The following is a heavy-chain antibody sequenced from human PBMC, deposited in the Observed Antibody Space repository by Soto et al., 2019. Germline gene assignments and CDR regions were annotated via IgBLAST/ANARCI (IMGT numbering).Heavy chain of an antibody. D-gene: IGHD5-12*01. J-gene: IGHJ3*01. V-gene: IGHV3-53*01. CDR1: GVNVSSTH. Sequence: EVQLVESGGGLIQPGGSLRLSCAASGVNVSSTHMIWVRQSPGKGLEWVSLLYSGGRTYYADAVKGRFTISRDNSQYTLYLQMTSLRADDTALYYCAIRRGYSGYDSAFDVWGQGTMVNVS. CDR2: LYSGGRT. CDR3: AIRRGYSGYDSAFDV.